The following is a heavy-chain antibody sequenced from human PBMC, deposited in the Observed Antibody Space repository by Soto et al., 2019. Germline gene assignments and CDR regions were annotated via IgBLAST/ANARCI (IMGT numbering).Heavy chain of an antibody. Sequence: SETLSLTCTVSGGSISRGEYYLSWIRQPPGKGLEWIGYIYYSGSTYYNPSLKSRVTISVDTSKNQFSLKLSSVTAADTAVYYCARVGDGYNFSWFDPWGQGTLVTVSS. D-gene: IGHD5-12*01. J-gene: IGHJ5*02. V-gene: IGHV4-30-4*01. CDR2: IYYSGST. CDR1: GGSISRGEYY. CDR3: ARVGDGYNFSWFDP.